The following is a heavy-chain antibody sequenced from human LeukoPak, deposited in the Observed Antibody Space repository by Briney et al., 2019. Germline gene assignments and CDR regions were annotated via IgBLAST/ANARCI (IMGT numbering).Heavy chain of an antibody. D-gene: IGHD3-10*01. CDR3: ASCLYGLGSYYSAFDI. CDR1: GFTFDDYG. Sequence: GGSLRLSCAASGFTFDDYGMSWVRQAPGKGLEWVSGINWNGGSTGYADSVKGRFTISRDNAKNSLYLQMNSLRAEDTALYYCASCLYGLGSYYSAFDIWGQGTMVTVSS. J-gene: IGHJ3*02. V-gene: IGHV3-20*04. CDR2: INWNGGST.